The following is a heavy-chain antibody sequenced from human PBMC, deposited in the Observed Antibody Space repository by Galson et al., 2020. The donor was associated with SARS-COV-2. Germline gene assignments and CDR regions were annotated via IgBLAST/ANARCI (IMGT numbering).Heavy chain of an antibody. CDR1: GGSFSGYY. J-gene: IGHJ5*02. CDR3: ARRERGVGYDIIDP. V-gene: IGHV4-34*01. CDR2: INHSGST. D-gene: IGHD3-9*01. Sequence: SETLSLTCAVYGGSFSGYYWSWIRQPPGKGLEWIGEINHSGSTNYNPSLKSRVTISVDTSKNQFSLKLSSVTAADTAVYYCARRERGVGYDIIDPWGQGTLVTVSS.